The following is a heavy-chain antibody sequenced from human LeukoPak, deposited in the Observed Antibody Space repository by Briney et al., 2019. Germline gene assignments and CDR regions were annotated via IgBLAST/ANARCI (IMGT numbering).Heavy chain of an antibody. CDR2: IYISGSGST. V-gene: IGHV4-4*07. Sequence: SETLSLTCTVSGGSISSYYWSWIRQPAGKGLEWIGRIYISGSGSTNYNPSLKSRVTMSVDTSKNQFSLRLSSATAADTAVYYCARDPDAGYCSGGSCFDYWGQGTLVTVSS. J-gene: IGHJ4*02. CDR1: GGSISSYY. D-gene: IGHD2-15*01. CDR3: ARDPDAGYCSGGSCFDY.